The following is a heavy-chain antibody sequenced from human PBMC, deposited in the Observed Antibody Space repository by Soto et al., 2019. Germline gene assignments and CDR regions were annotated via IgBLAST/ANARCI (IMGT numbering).Heavy chain of an antibody. D-gene: IGHD4-17*01. Sequence: GESLKISCKASGYIFIDYWIGWVRQLPGKGLEWMGIVYPRDSDTRYSPSFQGQVTISADRSTGTAFLQWRSLKASDTALYYCARENSGDAFDFWGQGILVTVSS. CDR1: GYIFIDYW. V-gene: IGHV5-51*01. CDR2: VYPRDSDT. CDR3: ARENSGDAFDF. J-gene: IGHJ4*02.